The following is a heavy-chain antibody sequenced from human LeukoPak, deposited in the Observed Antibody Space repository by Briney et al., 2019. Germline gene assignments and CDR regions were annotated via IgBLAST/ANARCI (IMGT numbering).Heavy chain of an antibody. Sequence: GASVKVSCKASGYTFTSYGISWVQQAPGQGLEWMGWISAYNGNTNYAQKLLGRVTMTTDTSTSTAYMELRSLRSDDTAVYYCARAYYYDSSGYYYGESFDYWGQGTLVTVSS. CDR1: GYTFTSYG. D-gene: IGHD3-22*01. J-gene: IGHJ4*02. V-gene: IGHV1-18*01. CDR3: ARAYYYDSSGYYYGESFDY. CDR2: ISAYNGNT.